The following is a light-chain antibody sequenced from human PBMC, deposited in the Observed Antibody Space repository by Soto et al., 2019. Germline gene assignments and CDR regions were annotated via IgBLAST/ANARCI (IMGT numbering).Light chain of an antibody. Sequence: EIVMTQSPATLSVSPGERATLSCRASQSVSVNLAWYQQKPGQPPRLLIYGASTMATGIPARFSGSGSGTEFTLTINSLQSEDFAVYYCQQDNNWPPLTFGGGTKVDIK. CDR3: QQDNNWPPLT. J-gene: IGKJ4*01. CDR1: QSVSVN. V-gene: IGKV3-15*01. CDR2: GAS.